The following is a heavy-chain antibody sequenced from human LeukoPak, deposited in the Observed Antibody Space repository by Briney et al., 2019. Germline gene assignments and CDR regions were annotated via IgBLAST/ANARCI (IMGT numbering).Heavy chain of an antibody. CDR2: IYYSGST. D-gene: IGHD4/OR15-4a*01. CDR1: GGSISSSSYY. J-gene: IGHJ4*02. CDR3: ARHPYGGYVDY. V-gene: IGHV4-39*01. Sequence: SETLSLTRTVSGGSISSSSYYWGWIRQPPGKGLEWIGSIYYSGSTYYNPSLKSRVTISVDTSKNQFSLKLSSVTAADTAVYYCARHPYGGYVDYWGQGTLVTVSS.